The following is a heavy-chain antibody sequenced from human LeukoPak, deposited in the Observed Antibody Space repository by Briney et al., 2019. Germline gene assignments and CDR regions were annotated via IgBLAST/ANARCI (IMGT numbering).Heavy chain of an antibody. D-gene: IGHD3-16*01. CDR2: IYSGGST. Sequence: GGSLRLPCAASGFAFSSNYMSWVRQAPAKGLEWVSVIYSGGSTYYADSVKGRFTISRDNSKNTLYLQMNSLRAEDTAVYYCARDRGRRRMITFGDAFDIWGQGTMVTVSS. J-gene: IGHJ3*02. CDR3: ARDRGRRRMITFGDAFDI. V-gene: IGHV3-66*01. CDR1: GFAFSSNY.